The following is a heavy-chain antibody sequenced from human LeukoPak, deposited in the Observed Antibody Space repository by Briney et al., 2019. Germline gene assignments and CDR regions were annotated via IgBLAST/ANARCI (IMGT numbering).Heavy chain of an antibody. J-gene: IGHJ6*02. CDR1: GGSISSGGYS. CDR3: ARGGGAYYYGMDV. D-gene: IGHD3-16*01. Sequence: SETLSLTRAVSGGSISSGGYSWSWIRQPPGKGLEWIGYIYHSGSTYYNPSLKSRVTISVDRSKNQFSLKLSSVTAADTAVYYCARGGGAYYYGMDVWGQGTTVTVSS. CDR2: IYHSGST. V-gene: IGHV4-30-2*01.